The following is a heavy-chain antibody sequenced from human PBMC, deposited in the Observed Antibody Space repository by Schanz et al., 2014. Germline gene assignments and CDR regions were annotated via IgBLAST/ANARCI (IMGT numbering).Heavy chain of an antibody. CDR2: VFPNGIT. CDR1: GGSIRSGTYY. Sequence: QVQLQESGPGLVKPSQTLSLTCTVSGGSIRSGTYYWSWIRQPAGKALEWVGRVFPNGITNYNPSLKSRVTIPLDPSKNRSSLTLTSRTAADTAVYYCARDTTWRLDLWGRGTLVTVSS. CDR3: ARDTTWRLDL. J-gene: IGHJ2*01. V-gene: IGHV4-61*02. D-gene: IGHD1-1*01.